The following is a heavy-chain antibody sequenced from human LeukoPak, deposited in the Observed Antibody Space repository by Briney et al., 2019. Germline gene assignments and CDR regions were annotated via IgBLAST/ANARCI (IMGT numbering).Heavy chain of an antibody. D-gene: IGHD3-22*01. Sequence: GGSLRLSCAASGFKFDDYGMSWVRQAPGKGLEWVCDINRNGAWTGYADSVKGRFTISRDNAKNSLYPQMNSLRAEDTALYYCAGYYYDSSRGFDLWGQGTLVTV. CDR3: AGYYYDSSRGFDL. CDR2: INRNGAWT. CDR1: GFKFDDYG. J-gene: IGHJ5*02. V-gene: IGHV3-20*04.